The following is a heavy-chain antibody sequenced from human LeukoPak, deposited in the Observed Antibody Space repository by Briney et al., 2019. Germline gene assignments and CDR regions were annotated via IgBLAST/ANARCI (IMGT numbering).Heavy chain of an antibody. CDR2: IYPGDSDT. D-gene: IGHD5-18*01. CDR1: GYMFTSYW. J-gene: IGHJ4*02. Sequence: GESLKISCKGSGYMFTSYWIAWVRQMPGRGLEWMGIIYPGDSDTTYSPSLQGQVTISADKSISTAYLQWSSLKASDTAMYYCAIYSYGYTSPFDYWGQGTLVTVSS. V-gene: IGHV5-51*01. CDR3: AIYSYGYTSPFDY.